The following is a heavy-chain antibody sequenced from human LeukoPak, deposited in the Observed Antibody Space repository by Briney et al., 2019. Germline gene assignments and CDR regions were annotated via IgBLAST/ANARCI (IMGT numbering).Heavy chain of an antibody. D-gene: IGHD3-10*01. CDR3: ARVAGSGSYLNYYYYMDV. J-gene: IGHJ6*03. V-gene: IGHV1-8*01. CDR2: MNLNSGNT. CDR1: GYSLTSYD. Sequence: GASVKVSCKASGYSLTSYDINWVRQATGQGLEWMGWMNLNSGNTGYAQKFEGGVTMTTDTSISTVYMELSSLGSEDTAVYYCARVAGSGSYLNYYYYMDVWGKGTTVTISS.